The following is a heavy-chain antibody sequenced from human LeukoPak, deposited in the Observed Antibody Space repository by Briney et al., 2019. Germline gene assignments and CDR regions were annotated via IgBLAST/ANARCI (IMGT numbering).Heavy chain of an antibody. CDR3: ARLVDTISWGFDP. CDR1: GFTFSDYR. Sequence: GGSLRLSCAASGFTFSDYRMSWVRQAPGKGLEWVANIKQDGSEKDYADSVKGRFTISRDNAKNSLYLEMNSLRGEDTAVYYCARLVDTISWGFDPWGQGTLVTVSS. D-gene: IGHD5-12*01. CDR2: IKQDGSEK. V-gene: IGHV3-7*03. J-gene: IGHJ5*02.